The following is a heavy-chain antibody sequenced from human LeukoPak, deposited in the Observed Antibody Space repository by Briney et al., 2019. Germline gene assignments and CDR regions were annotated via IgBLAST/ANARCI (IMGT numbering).Heavy chain of an antibody. V-gene: IGHV3-23*01. CDR2: ISGSGGST. Sequence: GGTLRLSCAASGFTFSSYAMRWGRQAPGKGLEEFSAISGSGGSTYYADSVKGRFTISRDNSKNTLYLQMNSLRAEDTAVYYCAKDRYYGSGSYSDYWGQGTLVTVSS. CDR1: GFTFSSYA. CDR3: AKDRYYGSGSYSDY. J-gene: IGHJ4*02. D-gene: IGHD3-10*01.